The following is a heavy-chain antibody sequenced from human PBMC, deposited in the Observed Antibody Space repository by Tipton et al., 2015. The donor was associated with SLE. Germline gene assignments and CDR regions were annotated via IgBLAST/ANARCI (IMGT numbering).Heavy chain of an antibody. V-gene: IGHV4-59*12. Sequence: TLSLTCAMDGESFSAYYWSWIRQPPGKGLEWIGYIYYSGSTNYNPSLKSRVTISVDTSKNQFSLKLSSVTAADTAVYYCAREGADSSGWNYYFLSMDVWGKGTTVTVSS. J-gene: IGHJ6*03. CDR1: GESFSAYY. D-gene: IGHD6-25*01. CDR2: IYYSGST. CDR3: AREGADSSGWNYYFLSMDV.